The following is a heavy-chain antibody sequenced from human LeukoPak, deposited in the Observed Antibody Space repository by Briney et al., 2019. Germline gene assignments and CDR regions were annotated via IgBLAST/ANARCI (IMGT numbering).Heavy chain of an antibody. CDR2: IYSGGST. D-gene: IGHD3-9*01. J-gene: IGHJ6*02. Sequence: PGGSLRLSCEASGFTFNNHAMSWVRQAPGKGLEWVSVIYSGGSTYYADSVKGRFTISRDNAKNSLYLQMNSLRAEDTAVYYCARFDCAVYYYGMEVGGQGPRGTVSS. CDR1: GFTFNNHA. CDR3: ARFDCAVYYYGMEV. V-gene: IGHV3-66*01.